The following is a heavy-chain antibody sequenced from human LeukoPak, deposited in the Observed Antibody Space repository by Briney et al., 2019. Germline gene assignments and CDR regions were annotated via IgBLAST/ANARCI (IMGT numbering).Heavy chain of an antibody. V-gene: IGHV4-59*01. CDR3: AREVGATRSLYYYYYMDV. CDR2: IYYSGST. CDR1: GGSISSYY. Sequence: PSETLSLTCTVSGGSISSYYWSWIRQPPGKGLEWVGYIYYSGSTNYNPSLKSRVTISVDTSKNQFSLKLSSVTAADTAVYYCAREVGATRSLYYYYYMDVWGKGTTVTVSS. J-gene: IGHJ6*03. D-gene: IGHD1-26*01.